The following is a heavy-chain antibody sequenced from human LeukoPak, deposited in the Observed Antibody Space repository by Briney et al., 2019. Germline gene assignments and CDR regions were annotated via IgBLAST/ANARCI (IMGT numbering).Heavy chain of an antibody. V-gene: IGHV3-48*04. Sequence: GGSLRLSCVASGFTLSGHSMNWVRQTPGKGLEWVSYISSSGTIEFYADSVKGRFAISRENGKNALYLQMNSLRAEDTAVYYCARDFGRYCTIDSCYTDFDYWGRGTLVSVSS. CDR2: ISSSGTIE. CDR1: GFTLSGHS. D-gene: IGHD2-2*02. CDR3: ARDFGRYCTIDSCYTDFDY. J-gene: IGHJ4*01.